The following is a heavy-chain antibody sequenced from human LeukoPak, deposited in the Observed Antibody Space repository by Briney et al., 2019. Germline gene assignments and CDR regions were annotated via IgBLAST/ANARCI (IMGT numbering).Heavy chain of an antibody. J-gene: IGHJ3*02. CDR2: ISYDGSNK. D-gene: IGHD2-21*02. CDR1: GFTFSSYG. CDR3: AKDLTPTKTVTALFDAFDI. V-gene: IGHV3-30*18. Sequence: PTGGSLRLSCAASGFTFSSYGMHWVRQAPGKGLEWVAVISYDGSNKYYADSVKGRFTISRDNSKNALYLQMNSLRAEDTAVYYCAKDLTPTKTVTALFDAFDIWGQGTMVTVSS.